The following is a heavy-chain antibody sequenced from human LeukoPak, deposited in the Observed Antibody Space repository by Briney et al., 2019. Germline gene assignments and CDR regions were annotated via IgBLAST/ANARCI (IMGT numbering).Heavy chain of an antibody. Sequence: RTSETLSLTCAVCGGSFSGYYWNWIRQPPGKGLEWIGEINHSGSTNYNPSLKSRVTISVDTSKNQFSLKLSSVTAADTAVYYCARVLDWGVYFEYWGQGTLVSVSS. CDR1: GGSFSGYY. D-gene: IGHD7-27*01. CDR3: ARVLDWGVYFEY. CDR2: INHSGST. J-gene: IGHJ4*02. V-gene: IGHV4-34*01.